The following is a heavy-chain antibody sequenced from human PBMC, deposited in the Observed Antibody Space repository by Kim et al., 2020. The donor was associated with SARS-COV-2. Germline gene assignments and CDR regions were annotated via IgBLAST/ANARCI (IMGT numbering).Heavy chain of an antibody. D-gene: IGHD2-15*01. V-gene: IGHV1-69*13. J-gene: IGHJ5*02. CDR3: ARDLEEGGSSTLNWFDP. Sequence: SVKVSCKASGGTFSSYAISWVRQAPGQGLEWMGGIIPIFGTANYAQKFQGRVTITADESTSTAYMELSSLRSEDTAVYYCARDLEEGGSSTLNWFDPWGQGTLVTVSS. CDR1: GGTFSSYA. CDR2: IIPIFGTA.